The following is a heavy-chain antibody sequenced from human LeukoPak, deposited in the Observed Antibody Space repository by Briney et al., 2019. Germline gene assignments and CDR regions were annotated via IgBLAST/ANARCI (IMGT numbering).Heavy chain of an antibody. J-gene: IGHJ5*02. CDR1: GGSFIGYY. Sequence: SETLSLTCALYGGSFIGYYWSWIRQPPGKGLECIGEINHSGSTNYNPSLKSRVTISVDTSKNQFSLKLSSVTGADTAVYYCARRRVYCSSTSCYAFWFDPWGQGTLVTVSS. V-gene: IGHV4-34*01. CDR2: INHSGST. D-gene: IGHD2-2*01. CDR3: ARRRVYCSSTSCYAFWFDP.